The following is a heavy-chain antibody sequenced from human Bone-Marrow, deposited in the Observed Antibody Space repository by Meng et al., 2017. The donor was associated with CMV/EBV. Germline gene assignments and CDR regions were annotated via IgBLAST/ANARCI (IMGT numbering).Heavy chain of an antibody. J-gene: IGHJ5*02. V-gene: IGHV3-30*04. Sequence: GESLKLSCAASGFTFSSYAMHWVRQAPGKGLEWVAVISYDGSNKYYADPVKGRFTISRDNSKNTLYLQMNSLRAEDTAVYYCAREDRGSDLQLSSWGQGTLVTVSS. D-gene: IGHD1-26*01. CDR1: GFTFSSYA. CDR3: AREDRGSDLQLSS. CDR2: ISYDGSNK.